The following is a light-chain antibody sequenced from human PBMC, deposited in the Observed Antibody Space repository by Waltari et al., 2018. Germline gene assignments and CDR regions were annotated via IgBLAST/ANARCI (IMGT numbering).Light chain of an antibody. J-gene: IGLJ3*02. Sequence: QSALTQPRSVSGSPGQSVTISCTGTSSYVGGYNYVSWHQQHPGKAPKLMIYDVSKRPSGVPDRFSGSKSGNTASLTISGLQAEDEADYYCCSYAGSYTWVFGGGTKLTVL. CDR2: DVS. CDR1: SSYVGGYNY. CDR3: CSYAGSYTWV. V-gene: IGLV2-11*01.